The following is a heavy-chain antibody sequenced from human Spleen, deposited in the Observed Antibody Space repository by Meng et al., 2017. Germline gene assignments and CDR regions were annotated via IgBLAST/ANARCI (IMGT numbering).Heavy chain of an antibody. D-gene: IGHD4-11*01. CDR1: GGSISNGGYY. Sequence: SETLSLTCNVSGGSISNGGYYWSWIRQPPGKGLEWIGEINHSGSTNYNPSLESRATISVDTSQNNLSLKLSSVTAADSAVYYCARGPTTMAHDFDYWGQGTLVTVSS. J-gene: IGHJ4*02. CDR3: ARGPTTMAHDFDY. V-gene: IGHV4-39*02. CDR2: INHSGST.